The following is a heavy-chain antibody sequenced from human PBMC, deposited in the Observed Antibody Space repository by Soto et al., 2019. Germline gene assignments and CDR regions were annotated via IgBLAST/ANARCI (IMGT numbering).Heavy chain of an antibody. V-gene: IGHV1-2*02. J-gene: IGHJ6*02. CDR3: ARGDDWNDQKDYYYYGMDV. CDR2: INPNSGGT. D-gene: IGHD1-1*01. CDR1: GYTFTGYY. Sequence: VASVKVSCKASGYTFTGYYMHWVRQAPGQGLEWMGWINPNSGGTNYAQKFQGRVTMTRDTSISTAYMELSRLRSDDTAVYYCARGDDWNDQKDYYYYGMDVWGQGTTVTVSS.